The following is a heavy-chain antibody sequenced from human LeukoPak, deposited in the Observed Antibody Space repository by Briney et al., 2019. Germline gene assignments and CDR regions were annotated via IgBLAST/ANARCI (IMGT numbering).Heavy chain of an antibody. D-gene: IGHD3-10*01. J-gene: IGHJ4*02. V-gene: IGHV3-23*01. CDR2: ISGSGGST. Sequence: AGGSLRLSCAASGFTFSSYGMSWVRQAPGKGLEWVSAISGSGGSTYYADSVKGRFTISRDNSKNTLYLQMNSLRAEDTAVYYCAKDSGGLFDYWGQGTLVTVSS. CDR1: GFTFSSYG. CDR3: AKDSGGLFDY.